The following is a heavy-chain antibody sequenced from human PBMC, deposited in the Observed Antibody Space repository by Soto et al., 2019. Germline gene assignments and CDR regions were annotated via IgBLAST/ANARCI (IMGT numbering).Heavy chain of an antibody. CDR1: GFTVSSNY. D-gene: IGHD2-21*01. CDR3: TRDLRGNCPFDH. J-gene: IGHJ5*02. CDR2: IYSGGST. V-gene: IGHV3-66*01. Sequence: EVQLVESGGGLVQPGGSLRLSCAASGFTVSSNYMSWVRQAPGKGLEWVSVIYSGGSTYYADSVKGRFTISRDNSKDTLFLQMNNLRAEDSALYYCTRDLRGNCPFDHWGRGTVVTVSS.